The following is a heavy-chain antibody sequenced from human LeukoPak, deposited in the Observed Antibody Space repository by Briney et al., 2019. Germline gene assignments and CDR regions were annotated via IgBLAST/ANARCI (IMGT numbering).Heavy chain of an antibody. J-gene: IGHJ4*02. CDR1: GGSISSSGYY. V-gene: IGHV4-39*05. CDR2: IYYSGST. CDR3: AAVSGSLGYCSSTSCYTYDY. Sequence: PSETPSLTCTVSGGSISSSGYYWGWIRQPPGKGLEWIGSIYYSGSTYYNPSLKSRVTISVDTSKNQFSLKLSSVTAADTAVYYCAAVSGSLGYCSSTSCYTYDYWGQGTLVTVSS. D-gene: IGHD2-2*02.